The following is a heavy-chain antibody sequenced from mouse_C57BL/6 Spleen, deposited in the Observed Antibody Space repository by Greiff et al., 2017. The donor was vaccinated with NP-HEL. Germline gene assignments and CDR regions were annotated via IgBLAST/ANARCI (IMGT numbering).Heavy chain of an antibody. V-gene: IGHV1-7*01. J-gene: IGHJ4*01. CDR1: GYTFTSYW. CDR3: AKGGPIYYYGSSPVGAMDY. Sequence: QVQLQQSGAELAKPGASVKLSCKASGYTFTSYWMHWVKQRPGQGLEWIGYINPSSGYTKYNQKFKDKATLTADKSSSTAYMQLSSLTYEDSAVYYCAKGGPIYYYGSSPVGAMDYWGQGTSVTVSS. D-gene: IGHD1-1*01. CDR2: INPSSGYT.